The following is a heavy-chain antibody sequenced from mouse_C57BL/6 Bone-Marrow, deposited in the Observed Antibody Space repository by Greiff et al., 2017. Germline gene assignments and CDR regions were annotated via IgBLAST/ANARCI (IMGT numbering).Heavy chain of an antibody. J-gene: IGHJ4*01. CDR3: ASRGYDYDGAMDY. Sequence: VKLVESGPGLVAPSQSLSITCTVSGFSLTSYGVDWVRQSPGKGLEWLGVIWGVGSTNYNSALKSRLSISKDNSKSQVFLKMNSLQTDDTAMYYGASRGYDYDGAMDYWGQGTSVTVSS. CDR1: GFSLTSYG. CDR2: IWGVGST. V-gene: IGHV2-6*01. D-gene: IGHD2-4*01.